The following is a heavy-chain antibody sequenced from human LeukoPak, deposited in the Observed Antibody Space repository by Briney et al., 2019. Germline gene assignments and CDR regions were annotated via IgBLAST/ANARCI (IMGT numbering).Heavy chain of an antibody. CDR2: INHSGST. CDR3: ARAAPRSPFDY. D-gene: IGHD6-25*01. J-gene: IGHJ4*02. CDR1: GGSFSGYY. V-gene: IGHV4-34*01. Sequence: SETLSLTCAVYGGSFSGYYWSWIRQPPGKGLEWIGEINHSGSTNYDPSLKSRVTISVDTSKNQFSLKLSSVTAADTAVYYCARAAPRSPFDYWGQGTLVTVSS.